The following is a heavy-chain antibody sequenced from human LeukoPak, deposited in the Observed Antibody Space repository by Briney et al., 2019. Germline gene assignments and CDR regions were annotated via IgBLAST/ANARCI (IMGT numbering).Heavy chain of an antibody. CDR2: MNPNSGNT. Sequence: GASVKVSCKASGYTFTSYDINWVRQATGQGLEWMGWMNPNSGNTGYAQKFQGRVTMTRNTSISTAYMELSSLRSEDTAVYYCAREDSSSWYSGIDYWGQGTLVTVSS. CDR3: AREDSSSWYSGIDY. J-gene: IGHJ4*02. D-gene: IGHD6-13*01. CDR1: GYTFTSYD. V-gene: IGHV1-8*01.